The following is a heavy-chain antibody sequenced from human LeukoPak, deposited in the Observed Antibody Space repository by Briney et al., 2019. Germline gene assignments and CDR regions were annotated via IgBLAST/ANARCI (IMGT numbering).Heavy chain of an antibody. J-gene: IGHJ4*02. CDR3: VGYSYGYYYYFDY. CDR1: GGTFSSYA. Sequence: SVKVSCKASGGTFSSYAISWVRQAPGQGLEWMGGIIPIFGTASYAQKFQGRVTITTDESTSTAYMELSSLRSEDTAVYYCVGYSYGYYYYFDYWGQGTLVTVSS. CDR2: IIPIFGTA. V-gene: IGHV1-69*05. D-gene: IGHD5-18*01.